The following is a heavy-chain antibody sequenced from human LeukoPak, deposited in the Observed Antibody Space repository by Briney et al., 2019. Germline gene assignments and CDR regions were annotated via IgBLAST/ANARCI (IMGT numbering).Heavy chain of an antibody. Sequence: PSETLSLTCTVSGGSISSGGYYWSWIRQHPGKGPEWIGYIYYSGSTYYNPSLKSRVTISVDTSKNQFSLKLSPVTAADAAVYYCARGPRPLWFGELLSWFDPWGQGTLVTVSS. CDR1: GGSISSGGYY. V-gene: IGHV4-31*03. CDR2: IYYSGST. CDR3: ARGPRPLWFGELLSWFDP. D-gene: IGHD3-10*01. J-gene: IGHJ5*02.